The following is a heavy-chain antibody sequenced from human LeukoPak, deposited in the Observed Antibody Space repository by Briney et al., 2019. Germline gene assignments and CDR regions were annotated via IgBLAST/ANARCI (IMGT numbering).Heavy chain of an antibody. D-gene: IGHD6-19*01. V-gene: IGHV3-23*01. Sequence: GGSLRLSCAASGFTFSSFAMGWVGQAPGKGLEWVSAISGSGGSTYYADSVKGRFTISRDNSKNTLYLQMNSLRAEDTAVYYCAKATTGYSSGWYVDYWGQGTLVTVSS. J-gene: IGHJ4*02. CDR3: AKATTGYSSGWYVDY. CDR1: GFTFSSFA. CDR2: ISGSGGST.